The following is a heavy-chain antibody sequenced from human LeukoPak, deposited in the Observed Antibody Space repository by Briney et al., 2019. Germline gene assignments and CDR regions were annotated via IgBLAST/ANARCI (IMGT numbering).Heavy chain of an antibody. V-gene: IGHV4-59*08. J-gene: IGHJ4*02. Sequence: NPSETLSLTCTVSGGSISSYYWSWIRQPPGKGLEWIGYIYYSGSTNYSPSLKSRVSISVDTSKNQFSLKLSSVTAADTAVYYCARHTGYFDYWGQGTLVTVSS. CDR2: IYYSGST. CDR1: GGSISSYY. D-gene: IGHD4-17*01. CDR3: ARHTGYFDY.